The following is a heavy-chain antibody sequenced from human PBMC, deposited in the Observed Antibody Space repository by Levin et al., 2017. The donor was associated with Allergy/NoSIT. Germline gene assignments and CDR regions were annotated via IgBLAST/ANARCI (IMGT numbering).Heavy chain of an antibody. Sequence: ASVKVSCKASGYTFTSYAMHWVRQAPGQRLEWMGWINAGNGNTKYSQKFQGRVTITRYTSASTAYMELSSLRSEDTAVYYCARVLYDSSGYQARYYYYYYGMDVWGQGTTVTVSS. CDR1: GYTFTSYA. V-gene: IGHV1-3*01. CDR2: INAGNGNT. D-gene: IGHD3-22*01. CDR3: ARVLYDSSGYQARYYYYYYGMDV. J-gene: IGHJ6*02.